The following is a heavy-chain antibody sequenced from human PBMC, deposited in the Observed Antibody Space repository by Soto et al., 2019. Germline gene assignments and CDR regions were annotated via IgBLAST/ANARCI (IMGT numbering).Heavy chain of an antibody. J-gene: IGHJ4*02. D-gene: IGHD2-8*01. CDR1: GYTFTGYY. V-gene: IGHV1-2*04. CDR2: INPNSGGT. Sequence: ASVKVSCKASGYTFTGYYMHWVRQAPGQGLEWMGWINPNSGGTNYAQKFQGWVTMTRDTSISTAYMELSRLRSDDTAVYYCARTPVMGHQTIDYWGQGTLVTVSS. CDR3: ARTPVMGHQTIDY.